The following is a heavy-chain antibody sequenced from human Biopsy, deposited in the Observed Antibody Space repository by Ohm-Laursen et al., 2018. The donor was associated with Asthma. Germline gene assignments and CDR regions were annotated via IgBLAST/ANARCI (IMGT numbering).Heavy chain of an antibody. J-gene: IGHJ4*02. Sequence: SLRLSCSAAGFVFSQSGMHWVRQAPGKGLEWVAVLSYNGNNKYYADSVRGRFTISRDNSENTLYLQMNSLRVEDTAVYYCARGDWYGSASNGYWGQGTLVTVSA. V-gene: IGHV3-30*03. CDR2: LSYNGNNK. CDR1: GFVFSQSG. CDR3: ARGDWYGSASNGY. D-gene: IGHD6-6*01.